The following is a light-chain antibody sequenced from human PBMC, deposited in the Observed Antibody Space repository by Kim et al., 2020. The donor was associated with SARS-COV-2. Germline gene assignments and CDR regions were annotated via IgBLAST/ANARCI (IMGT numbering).Light chain of an antibody. V-gene: IGKV3-20*01. CDR2: GAS. Sequence: EIVLTQSPGTLSLSPGERATLSCRASQSVNSNYLAWYQQKPNKAPRLLIYGASSRAPGIPDRFTGSGSGTDFTLTISRLEPEDFAVYYCQQYGSSHTFGQGTKLEI. CDR3: QQYGSSHT. CDR1: QSVNSNY. J-gene: IGKJ2*01.